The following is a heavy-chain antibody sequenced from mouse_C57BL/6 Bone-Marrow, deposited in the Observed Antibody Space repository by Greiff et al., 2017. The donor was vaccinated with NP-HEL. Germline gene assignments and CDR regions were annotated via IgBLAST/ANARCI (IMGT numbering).Heavy chain of an antibody. CDR2: INPNNGGT. CDR1: GYTFTDYY. V-gene: IGHV1-26*01. Sequence: EVQLQQSGPELVKPGASVKISCKASGYTFTDYYMNWVKQSHGKSLEWIGDINPNNGGTSYNQKFKGKATLTVDKSSSTAYMELRSLTSEDSAVYYCARRRDYDRYYYAMDYWGQGTSVTVSS. J-gene: IGHJ4*01. CDR3: ARRRDYDRYYYAMDY. D-gene: IGHD2-4*01.